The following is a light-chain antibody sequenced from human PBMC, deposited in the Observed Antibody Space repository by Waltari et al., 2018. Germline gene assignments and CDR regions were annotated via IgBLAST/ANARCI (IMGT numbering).Light chain of an antibody. J-gene: IGKJ1*01. CDR2: KAS. Sequence: DIQMTQSPSTVSASVGDRVTITCRASQGIGSWLAWYQQNPGKAPNLLIYKASSLGSGVPSRFSGSGSGTEFTLTISSLQPDDCAAYYCHQYNSYSGTFGQGTKVEIK. CDR1: QGIGSW. CDR3: HQYNSYSGT. V-gene: IGKV1-5*03.